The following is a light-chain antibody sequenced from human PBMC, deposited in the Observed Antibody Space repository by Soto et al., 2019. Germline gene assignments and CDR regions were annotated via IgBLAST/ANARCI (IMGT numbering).Light chain of an antibody. CDR3: SSYTTTYTVV. J-gene: IGLJ2*01. CDR2: EVT. CDR1: SSDVGGYHY. V-gene: IGLV2-14*01. Sequence: QSVLTQPASVSGSPGQSITISCTGTSSDVGGYHYVSWYQQHPGKAPKLMIYEVTNRPTGVSNRFSASKSVNTASLTISGLQAEDEAHYYCSSYTTTYTVVFGGGTKLAVL.